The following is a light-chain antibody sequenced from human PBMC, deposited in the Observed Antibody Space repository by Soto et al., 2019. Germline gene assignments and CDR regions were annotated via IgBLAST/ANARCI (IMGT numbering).Light chain of an antibody. V-gene: IGKV1-17*03. Sequence: DIQMTQSPSAMSASVGDRVTITCRASQAISHYLAWFHQRPGKVPKRLIYGASTLQSGVPSRFSGSGSWTEFTLTISSLQPEDFGTYYCVQHNTYPLSFGGGTKVE. J-gene: IGKJ4*01. CDR1: QAISHY. CDR2: GAS. CDR3: VQHNTYPLS.